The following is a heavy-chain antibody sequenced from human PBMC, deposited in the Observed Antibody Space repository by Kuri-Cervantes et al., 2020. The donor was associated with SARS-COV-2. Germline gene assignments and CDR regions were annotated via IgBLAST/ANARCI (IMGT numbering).Heavy chain of an antibody. CDR3: ASGNDFSLDY. J-gene: IGHJ4*02. CDR1: YASMTSFY. CDR2: MYYTGKS. D-gene: IGHD4-11*01. V-gene: IGHV4-59*01. Sequence: SETLPLTCTVSYASMTSFYWSWIRQSPGRGLEWIGYMYYTGKSNYNPSLESRVSMSLAASESRFFLTLTSVTTADTAIYYCASGNDFSLDYWGQGILVTVSS.